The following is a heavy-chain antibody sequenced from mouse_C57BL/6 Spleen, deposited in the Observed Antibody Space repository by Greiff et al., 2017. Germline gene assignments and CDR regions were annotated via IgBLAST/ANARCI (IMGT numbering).Heavy chain of an antibody. CDR3: TRGEFDDGGAWFAY. CDR2: ISSGGDYI. V-gene: IGHV5-9-1*02. Sequence: VKVVESGEGLVKPGGSLKLSCAASGFTFSSYAMSWVRQTPEKRLEWVAYISSGGDYIYYADTVKGRFTISRDNARNTLYLQMSRLKSEDTAMYYCTRGEFDDGGAWFAYWGQGTLVTVSA. J-gene: IGHJ3*01. CDR1: GFTFSSYA. D-gene: IGHD2-3*01.